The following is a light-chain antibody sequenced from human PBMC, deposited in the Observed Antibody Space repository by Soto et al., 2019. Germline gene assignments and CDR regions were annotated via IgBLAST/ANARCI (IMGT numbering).Light chain of an antibody. Sequence: DIQMTQSPSTLSASVGDRVTNTCRASQRISSWLAWYQQKPGKAPKLLIYKASSLESGVPSRFSGSGSGTEFTLTIISLQPDDFATYYCQQYNSYSQTFGQGTKVDIK. V-gene: IGKV1-5*03. CDR3: QQYNSYSQT. CDR2: KAS. J-gene: IGKJ1*01. CDR1: QRISSW.